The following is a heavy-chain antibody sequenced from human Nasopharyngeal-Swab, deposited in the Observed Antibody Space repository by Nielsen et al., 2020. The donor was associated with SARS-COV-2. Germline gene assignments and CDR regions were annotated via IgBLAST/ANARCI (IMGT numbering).Heavy chain of an antibody. CDR1: GDNCTSYG. CDR2: ISAYNGNT. CDR3: ARGSPYGGATPHYYYYGMDV. J-gene: IGHJ6*02. D-gene: IGHD1-26*01. V-gene: IGHV1-18*01. Sequence: AAVKISCKESGDNCTSYGISWVGQDTGEGLEGRGWISAYNGNTNYAQKLQGRVTMTTATSTSTAYMELRSLISDDTAVYYCARGSPYGGATPHYYYYGMDVWRQGTTVTVSS.